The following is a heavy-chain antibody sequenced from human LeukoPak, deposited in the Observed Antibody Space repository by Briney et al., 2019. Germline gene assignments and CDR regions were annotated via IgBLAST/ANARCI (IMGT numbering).Heavy chain of an antibody. V-gene: IGHV4-39*07. CDR3: ARDPWVYYYDSSGYTSGDY. CDR2: IYYSGST. D-gene: IGHD3-22*01. Sequence: SETLSLTCTVSGGSINSATYYWGWIRQPPGKGLEWIGSIYYSGSTYYNPSLKSRVTISVDTSKNQFSLKLSSVTAADTAVYYCARDPWVYYYDSSGYTSGDYWGQGTLVTVSS. CDR1: GGSINSATYY. J-gene: IGHJ4*02.